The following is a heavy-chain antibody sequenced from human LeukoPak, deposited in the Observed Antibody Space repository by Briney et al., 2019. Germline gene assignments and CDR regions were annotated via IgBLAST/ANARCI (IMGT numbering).Heavy chain of an antibody. J-gene: IGHJ3*02. CDR1: GFTFSSYW. D-gene: IGHD6-19*01. CDR2: INSDGSST. CDR3: ATTVAGTRNAFDT. V-gene: IGHV3-74*01. Sequence: GGSLRLSCAASGFTFSSYWMHWVRQAPGKGLVWVSRINSDGSSTSYADSVKGRFTISRDNAKNTLYLQMNSLRAEDTAVYYCATTVAGTRNAFDTWGQGTMVTVSS.